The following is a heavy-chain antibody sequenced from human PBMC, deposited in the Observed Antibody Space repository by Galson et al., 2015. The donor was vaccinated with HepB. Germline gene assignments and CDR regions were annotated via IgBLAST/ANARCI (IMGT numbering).Heavy chain of an antibody. D-gene: IGHD3-10*01. V-gene: IGHV3-33*01. CDR1: GFTFSSYG. Sequence: SLRLSCAASGFTFSSYGMHWVRQAPGRGLEWVAVIWYDGSNKYYADSVKGRFTISRDNSKNTLYLQMNSLRAEDTAVYYCARDRYYGSGSYFPLQPSHYYYYYGMDVWGQGTTVTVSS. CDR3: ARDRYYGSGSYFPLQPSHYYYYYGMDV. CDR2: IWYDGSNK. J-gene: IGHJ6*02.